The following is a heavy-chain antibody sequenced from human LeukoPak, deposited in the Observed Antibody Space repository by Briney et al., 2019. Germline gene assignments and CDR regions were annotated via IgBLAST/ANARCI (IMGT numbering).Heavy chain of an antibody. D-gene: IGHD2-15*01. CDR1: GYTFTDYY. CDR3: ARAAPRDYAGGSWFFDWFDP. J-gene: IGHJ5*02. CDR2: INPSSGGT. Sequence: ASLKVSCKASGYTFTDYYVHWVRQAPGQGLEWMGWINPSSGGTNSAQQFQGRVTMARGTSTSTAYMELSRLTSDDTAMYYCARAAPRDYAGGSWFFDWFDPWGQGTLVTVSS. V-gene: IGHV1-2*02.